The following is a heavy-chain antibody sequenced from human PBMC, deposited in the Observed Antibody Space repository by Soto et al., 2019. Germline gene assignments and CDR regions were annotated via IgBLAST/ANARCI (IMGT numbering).Heavy chain of an antibody. D-gene: IGHD6-13*01. V-gene: IGHV1-69*13. Sequence: GASVKVSCKASGGTFSSYAISWVRQAPGQGLEWMGGIIPIFGTANYAQKFQGRVTITADESTSTAYMELSSLRSEDTAVYYCARDEIAAAGTPGRYYYYGMDVWGQGTTVTVSS. CDR3: ARDEIAAAGTPGRYYYYGMDV. CDR1: GGTFSSYA. J-gene: IGHJ6*02. CDR2: IIPIFGTA.